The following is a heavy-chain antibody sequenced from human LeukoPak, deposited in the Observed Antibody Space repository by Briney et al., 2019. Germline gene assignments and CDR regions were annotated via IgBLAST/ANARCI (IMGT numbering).Heavy chain of an antibody. J-gene: IGHJ4*02. CDR3: ARGLIVATTNDYFDY. CDR2: IYYSGST. D-gene: IGHD5-12*01. Sequence: SETLSLTCTVSGGSVSSYYWSWIRQPPGKGLEWIAYIYYSGSTKYNPSLKSRVTISLDRSKNQFSLKLRSVTAADTAVYYCARGLIVATTNDYFDYWGQGTLVTVSS. CDR1: GGSVSSYY. V-gene: IGHV4-59*02.